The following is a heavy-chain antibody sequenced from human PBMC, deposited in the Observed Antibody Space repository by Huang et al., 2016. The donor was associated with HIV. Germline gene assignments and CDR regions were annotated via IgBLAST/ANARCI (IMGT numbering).Heavy chain of an antibody. J-gene: IGHJ4*02. D-gene: IGHD6-19*01. Sequence: WVSGISGRGDYTYYADSVKGRFTVSRDNFKNTLYLQMNSLRAEDTTLYYCAKDLWYSSGWSFDYWGPGTVVTVSS. V-gene: IGHV3-23*01. CDR2: ISGRGDYT. CDR3: AKDLWYSSGWSFDY.